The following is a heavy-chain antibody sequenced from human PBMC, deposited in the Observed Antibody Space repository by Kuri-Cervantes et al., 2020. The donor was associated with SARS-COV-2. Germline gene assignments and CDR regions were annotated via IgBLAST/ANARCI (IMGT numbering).Heavy chain of an antibody. D-gene: IGHD1-26*01. CDR3: ARAASGSYYGAFDI. J-gene: IGHJ3*02. V-gene: IGHV1-3*02. CDR2: SNAGNGNT. Sequence: ASVKVSCKASGYTFTSYAMHWVRQAPGQRLEWMGWSNAGNGNTKYSQEFQGRVTITRDTSASTAYMELSSLRSEDMAVYYCARAASGSYYGAFDIWGQGTMVTVSS. CDR1: GYTFTSYA.